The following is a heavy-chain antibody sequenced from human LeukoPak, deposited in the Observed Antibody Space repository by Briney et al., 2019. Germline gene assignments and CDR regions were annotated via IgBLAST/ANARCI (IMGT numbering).Heavy chain of an antibody. Sequence: PGRSLRLSCAASGLTVSSNYMSWVRQAPGKGLEWVSIINSVGTTYYADSVKGRFTISRDNSKNTLYLQMNSLRAEDTAVYYCAKGGSTGEFDPWGQGTLVTVSA. J-gene: IGHJ5*02. CDR3: AKGGSTGEFDP. CDR2: INSVGTT. D-gene: IGHD3-10*01. V-gene: IGHV3-53*05. CDR1: GLTVSSNY.